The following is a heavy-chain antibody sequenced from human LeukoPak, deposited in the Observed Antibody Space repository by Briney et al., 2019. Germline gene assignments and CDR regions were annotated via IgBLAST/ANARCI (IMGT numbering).Heavy chain of an antibody. D-gene: IGHD6-13*01. Sequence: ASVKVSYKASGYTFTNYGISWVRQAPGQGLDWMGWISAYNGNKVYAQELQGRVTMTTDTSTSTAYMELRSLRSDDTAVYYCARQVRSIAAAGSTFDYWGQGTLVTVSS. CDR2: ISAYNGNK. CDR3: ARQVRSIAAAGSTFDY. V-gene: IGHV1-18*01. J-gene: IGHJ4*02. CDR1: GYTFTNYG.